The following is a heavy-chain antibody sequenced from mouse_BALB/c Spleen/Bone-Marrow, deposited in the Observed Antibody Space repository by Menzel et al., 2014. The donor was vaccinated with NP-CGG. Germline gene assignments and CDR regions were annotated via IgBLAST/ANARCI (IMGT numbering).Heavy chain of an antibody. CDR3: ARDNYRGAWFAY. CDR1: GFSLTSYG. CDR2: IWAGGST. V-gene: IGHV2-9*02. J-gene: IGHJ3*01. Sequence: VMLVESGPGLVAPSQSLSITCTVSGFSLTSYGVHWVRQPPGKGLEWLGVIWAGGSTNYNSALMSRLSISKDNSKSQVFLEMNSLQTDDTAMYYCARDNYRGAWFAYWGQGTLVTVSA. D-gene: IGHD2-14*01.